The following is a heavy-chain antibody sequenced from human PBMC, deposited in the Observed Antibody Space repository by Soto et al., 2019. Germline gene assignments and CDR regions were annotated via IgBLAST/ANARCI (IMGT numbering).Heavy chain of an antibody. D-gene: IGHD5-18*01. CDR3: ARGYTAAHDALDI. J-gene: IGHJ3*02. Sequence: GGSLRLSCAASGFTFSSNYMSWVRQAPGKGLEWFSVIYIGASTYXSDSVKGRSXPSRHDSKNTLXLQMIXLRSADTAVXYCARGYTAAHDALDIWGQGTMVTVSS. CDR2: IYIGAST. CDR1: GFTFSSNY. V-gene: IGHV3-53*04.